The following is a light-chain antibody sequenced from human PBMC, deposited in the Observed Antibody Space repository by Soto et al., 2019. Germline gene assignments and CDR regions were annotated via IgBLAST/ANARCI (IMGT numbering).Light chain of an antibody. CDR1: SREGGGNNR. CDR3: TSFTSSTGGSYYV. J-gene: IGLJ1*01. Sequence: QSVLTQPAPLSGSPGQSMTISCTGTSREGGGNNRVSWYQQHPGKAPKLLIYDVSNRPSGSSNRVSGSKSGNTASLTISGLQAEDEADYYCTSFTSSTGGSYYVFGTGTKVTVL. CDR2: DVS. V-gene: IGLV2-14*01.